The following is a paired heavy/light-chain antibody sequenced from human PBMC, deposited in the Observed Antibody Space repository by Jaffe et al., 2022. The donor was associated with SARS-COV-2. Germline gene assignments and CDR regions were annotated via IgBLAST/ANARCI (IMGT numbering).Heavy chain of an antibody. D-gene: IGHD3-9*01. V-gene: IGHV1-18*01. CDR2: ISTYNGNK. CDR3: ARDDQANYDILTGYHPKWFDS. J-gene: IGHJ5*01. Sequence: QVHLVQSGAEVKKPGASVKVSCKASGYTFTSYGISWVRQAPGQGPEWMGWISTYNGNKNYAQKFLGRVTLTTYTSTTTAYMELRSLRSDDTAVYYCARDDQANYDILTGYHPKWFDSWGQGTLVTVSS. CDR1: GYTFTSYG.
Light chain of an antibody. V-gene: IGKV4-1*01. CDR3: QQYYTSPLT. CDR2: WAS. CDR1: QSLLYNSNNKNY. Sequence: DIVMTQSPDSLAVSLGERATINCKSSQSLLYNSNNKNYLTWYQQKPGQPPKLLIYWASTRESGVPDRFSGSGSGTDFTLTISSLQAEDVAIYYCQQYYTSPLTFGGGTKVEIK. J-gene: IGKJ4*01.